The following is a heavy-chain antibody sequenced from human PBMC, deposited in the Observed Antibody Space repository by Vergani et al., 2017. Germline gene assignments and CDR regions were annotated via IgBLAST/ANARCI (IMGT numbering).Heavy chain of an antibody. Sequence: QVPLQQWGAGLLKPSETLSLTCAVYGGSFSGYFWSWLRQPPGKGLEWIGEVNHSGSTIYNPSLKSRVTISVDTSKNQFSLKLSSVTAADTAVYYCARGKLVPYYYYYGMDVLGQGTTVTVSS. D-gene: IGHD6-13*01. J-gene: IGHJ6*02. V-gene: IGHV4-34*01. CDR2: VNHSGST. CDR3: ARGKLVPYYYYYGMDV. CDR1: GGSFSGYF.